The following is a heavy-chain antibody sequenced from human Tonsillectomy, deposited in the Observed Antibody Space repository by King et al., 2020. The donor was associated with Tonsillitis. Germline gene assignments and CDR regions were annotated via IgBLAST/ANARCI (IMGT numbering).Heavy chain of an antibody. J-gene: IGHJ4*02. CDR1: GYSFTTYW. CDR3: ARKRLRNNDILTGLFDY. D-gene: IGHD3-9*01. Sequence: EVQLVQSGAEVKKPGESLKISCKGSGYSFTTYWIGWVRQMPGKGLEWMGIIYPNDSERRYSPAFQGQVTISVDRSINTAYLQWSSLKASDTAIYYCARKRLRNNDILTGLFDYWGQGTLVTVSS. V-gene: IGHV5-51*01. CDR2: IYPNDSER.